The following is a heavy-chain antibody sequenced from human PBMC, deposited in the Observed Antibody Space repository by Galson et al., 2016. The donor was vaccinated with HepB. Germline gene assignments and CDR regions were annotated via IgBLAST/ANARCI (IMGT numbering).Heavy chain of an antibody. Sequence: SETLSLTCTVSGDSITNYHWTWIRQPPGKGLEWIGYMYHTLAPTYNPSLKSRVTISVDTSKNQFSLKLSSVSAADTAVYYCARDEYYYGLDVWGQGTTVTVSS. CDR1: GDSITNYH. CDR2: MYHTLAP. CDR3: ARDEYYYGLDV. V-gene: IGHV4-59*01. J-gene: IGHJ6*02.